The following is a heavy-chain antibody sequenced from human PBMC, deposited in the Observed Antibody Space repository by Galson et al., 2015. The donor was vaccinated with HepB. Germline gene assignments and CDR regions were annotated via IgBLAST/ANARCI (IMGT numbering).Heavy chain of an antibody. CDR2: INQDGGAR. CDR1: GFTFSTYD. J-gene: IGHJ3*01. Sequence: SLRLSCAVSGFTFSTYDMHWVRQAPGKGLEWVAYINQDGGARFYVDSVRGRFTISRDNADNLLYLQMNSLRVEDTAVYYCARWSLAFDFWGQGTMLTVSS. CDR3: ARWSLAFDF. V-gene: IGHV3-7*01.